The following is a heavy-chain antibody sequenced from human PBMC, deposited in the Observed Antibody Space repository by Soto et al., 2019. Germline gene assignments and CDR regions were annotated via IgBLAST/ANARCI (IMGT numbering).Heavy chain of an antibody. CDR2: IYYSGST. Sequence: QVQLQESGPGLVKPSQTLSLTCIVSGGSISSGGYYWSWIRQHPGKGLEWIGYIYYSGSTYYNPSLKSRVTISVDTSKNQFSLKLSSVTAADTAVYYCARESSYGDSFGFDPWGQGTLVTVSS. J-gene: IGHJ5*02. D-gene: IGHD4-17*01. V-gene: IGHV4-31*03. CDR1: GGSISSGGYY. CDR3: ARESSYGDSFGFDP.